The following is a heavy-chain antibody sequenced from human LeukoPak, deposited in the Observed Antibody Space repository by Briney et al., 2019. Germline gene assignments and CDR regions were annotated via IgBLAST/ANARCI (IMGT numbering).Heavy chain of an antibody. CDR2: FDPEDGET. V-gene: IGHV1-24*01. CDR3: ATWYSSGWYFDY. J-gene: IGHJ4*02. Sequence: ASVKVSCKVSGYTLTELSMHWVRRAPGKGLEWMGGFDPEDGETIYAQKFQGRVTMTEVTSTDTAYMELSSLRSEDTAVYYCATWYSSGWYFDYWGQGTLVTVSS. D-gene: IGHD6-19*01. CDR1: GYTLTELS.